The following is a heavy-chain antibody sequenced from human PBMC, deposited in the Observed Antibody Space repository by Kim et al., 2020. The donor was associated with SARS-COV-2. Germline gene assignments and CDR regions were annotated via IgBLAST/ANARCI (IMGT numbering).Heavy chain of an antibody. J-gene: IGHJ4*02. V-gene: IGHV3-7*01. CDR3: AKGFAGSSWFIPLDY. CDR1: GFTFSTYW. CDR2: IKQDGSEK. Sequence: GGSLRLSCAASGFTFSTYWMTWVRQAPGKGLEWVANIKQDGSEKDYVGSVKGRFTISRDNSQNSLYLQMNSLTAEDTAVYYCAKGFAGSSWFIPLDYWGQGSLVTVSS. D-gene: IGHD6-13*01.